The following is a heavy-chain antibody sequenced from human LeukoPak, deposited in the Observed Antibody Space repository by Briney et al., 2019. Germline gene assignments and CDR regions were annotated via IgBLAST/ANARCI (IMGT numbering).Heavy chain of an antibody. CDR2: TNHSGNT. V-gene: IGHV4-34*01. CDR1: GGSFSGYY. Sequence: SETLSLTCAVYGGSFSGYYWSWIRQPPGKGLEWIGETNHSGNTNYNPSLKSRVAISVDTSKNQFSLKLTSVTAADTAVYYCARPQRKGGRDNFDYWGQGTLVTVSS. CDR3: ARPQRKGGRDNFDY. D-gene: IGHD1-1*01. J-gene: IGHJ4*02.